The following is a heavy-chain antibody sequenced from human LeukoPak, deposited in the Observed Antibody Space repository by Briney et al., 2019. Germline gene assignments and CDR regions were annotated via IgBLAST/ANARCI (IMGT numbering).Heavy chain of an antibody. CDR3: ARYPDPNYEHYYYYYGMDV. J-gene: IGHJ6*04. CDR2: IYYSGCT. Sequence: PSETLSLTCTVSGGSISSYYWSWIRQPPGKGLEWIGYIYYSGCTNYSPSLKSRVTISVDTSKNQFSLKLSSVTAADTAVYYCARYPDPNYEHYYYYYGMDVWGKGTTVTVSS. CDR1: GGSISSYY. V-gene: IGHV4-59*01. D-gene: IGHD3-3*01.